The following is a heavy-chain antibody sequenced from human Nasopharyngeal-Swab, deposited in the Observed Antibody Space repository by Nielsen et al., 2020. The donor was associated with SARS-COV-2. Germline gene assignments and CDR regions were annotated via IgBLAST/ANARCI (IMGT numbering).Heavy chain of an antibody. Sequence: WIRQPPGKGLEWVSSISGSGGNEYYAESVKGRFTISRDNSKNTLYLQMNSLRAEDTAVYYCARDGGYCSGGSCYPMIDYWGQGTLVTVS. V-gene: IGHV3-23*01. J-gene: IGHJ4*02. CDR3: ARDGGYCSGGSCYPMIDY. CDR2: ISGSGGNE. D-gene: IGHD2-15*01.